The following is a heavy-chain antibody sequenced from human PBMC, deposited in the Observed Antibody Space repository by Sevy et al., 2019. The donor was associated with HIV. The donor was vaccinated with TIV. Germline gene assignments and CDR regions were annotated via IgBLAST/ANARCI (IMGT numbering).Heavy chain of an antibody. CDR1: GFTFSSYA. D-gene: IGHD2-15*01. Sequence: SCAASGFTFSSYAMSWVRQAPGKGLEWVSAISGSGGSTYYADSVKGRFTISRDNSKNTLYLQMNSLRAEDTAVYYCAKVYCSGGSCYYRDWDYFDYWGQGTLVTVSS. CDR3: AKVYCSGGSCYYRDWDYFDY. CDR2: ISGSGGST. V-gene: IGHV3-23*01. J-gene: IGHJ4*02.